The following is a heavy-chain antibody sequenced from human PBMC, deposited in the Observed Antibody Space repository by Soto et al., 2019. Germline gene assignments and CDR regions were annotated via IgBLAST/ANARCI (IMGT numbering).Heavy chain of an antibody. Sequence: EVQLLESGGGLVRPGGSLRLSCGASGFTFSSYAMSWVRQAPGKGLEWVSGVSGSGSRTYYADSVKGRYTISRDNSRNTLYLQMSSLGAEDTAIYYWAKDTYNSGPRNYFDYWGQGNLVTVSS. J-gene: IGHJ4*02. CDR3: AKDTYNSGPRNYFDY. CDR1: GFTFSSYA. CDR2: VSGSGSRT. V-gene: IGHV3-23*01. D-gene: IGHD1-26*01.